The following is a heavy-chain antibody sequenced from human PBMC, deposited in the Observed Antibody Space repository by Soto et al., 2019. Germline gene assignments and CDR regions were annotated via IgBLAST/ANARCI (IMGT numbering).Heavy chain of an antibody. Sequence: GGSLRLSCAASEFSLSTYSMNWVRQAPGKGLEWVSSISTRSDVYYADSVKGRFTIARDNAKNSLSLQMNSLRAEDTAVYYCARETTDWPLAYGLEVWGQGTTVTVSS. V-gene: IGHV3-21*01. CDR1: EFSLSTYS. CDR2: ISTRSDV. D-gene: IGHD2-21*01. J-gene: IGHJ6*02. CDR3: ARETTDWPLAYGLEV.